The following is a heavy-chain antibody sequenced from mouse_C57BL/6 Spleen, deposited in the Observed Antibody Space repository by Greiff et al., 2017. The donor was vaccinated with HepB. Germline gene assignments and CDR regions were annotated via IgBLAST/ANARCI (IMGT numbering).Heavy chain of an antibody. J-gene: IGHJ2*01. Sequence: VQLQQSGAELVRPGASVKLSCKASGYTFTDYYINWVKQRPGQGLEWIARIYPGSGNTYYNEKFKGKATLTAEKSSSTAYMQLSSLTSEDSAVYFCARSGGFPYYFDYWGQGTTLTVSS. CDR2: IYPGSGNT. V-gene: IGHV1-76*01. D-gene: IGHD3-1*01. CDR1: GYTFTDYY. CDR3: ARSGGFPYYFDY.